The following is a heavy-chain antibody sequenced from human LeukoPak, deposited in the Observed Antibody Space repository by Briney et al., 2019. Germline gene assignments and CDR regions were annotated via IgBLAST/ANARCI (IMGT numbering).Heavy chain of an antibody. CDR1: GGTFSSYA. J-gene: IGHJ6*04. V-gene: IGHV1-69*13. D-gene: IGHD2-2*01. Sequence: ASVKVSCKASGGTFSSYAISWVRQAPGRGLEWMGGIIPIFGTANYAQKFQGRVTITADESTSTAYMELSSLRSEDTAVYYCARGCSSTSCYAFYGMDVWGKGTTVTVSS. CDR3: ARGCSSTSCYAFYGMDV. CDR2: IIPIFGTA.